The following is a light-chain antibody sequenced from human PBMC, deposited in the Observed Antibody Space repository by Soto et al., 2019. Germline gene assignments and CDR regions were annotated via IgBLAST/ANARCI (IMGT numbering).Light chain of an antibody. Sequence: QSVLTQPASVSGSPGQSITISCTGTSSDVGDYNYVSWYQQHPGKAPKLMIYDVSSRPSGVSNRFSGAKSGNTASLTISGLQTEDEADYYCSSYTSSSTPYVFGTGTKVTVL. CDR1: SSDVGDYNY. J-gene: IGLJ1*01. V-gene: IGLV2-14*01. CDR2: DVS. CDR3: SSYTSSSTPYV.